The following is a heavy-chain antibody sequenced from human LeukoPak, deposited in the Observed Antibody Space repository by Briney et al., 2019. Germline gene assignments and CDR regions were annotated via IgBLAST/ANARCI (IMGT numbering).Heavy chain of an antibody. CDR3: ARDSYSNYWFDP. J-gene: IGHJ5*02. CDR1: GFTLSSYS. V-gene: IGHV3-21*01. Sequence: GGSLRLSCAASGFTLSSYSMNWVRQAPGKGLEWVSSISSSSYYIFYADSVEGRFTISRDNAKNSLYLQMNSLRAEDTAVYYCARDSYSNYWFDPWGQGTLVTVSS. CDR2: ISSSSYYI. D-gene: IGHD4-11*01.